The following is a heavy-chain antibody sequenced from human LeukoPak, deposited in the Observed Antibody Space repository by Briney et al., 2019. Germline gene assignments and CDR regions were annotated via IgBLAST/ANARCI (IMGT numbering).Heavy chain of an antibody. V-gene: IGHV3-7*01. CDR2: IKQDGSEK. Sequence: GGSLRLSCAASGFTFSSYWMSWVRQAPGKGLEWVANIKQDGSEKYYVDSVKGRFTISRDNAKNSLYLQMNSLRAEDTAVYYCAREPVVRDYYDSSGPVERNDAFDIWGQGTMVTVSS. CDR3: AREPVVRDYYDSSGPVERNDAFDI. J-gene: IGHJ3*02. D-gene: IGHD3-22*01. CDR1: GFTFSSYW.